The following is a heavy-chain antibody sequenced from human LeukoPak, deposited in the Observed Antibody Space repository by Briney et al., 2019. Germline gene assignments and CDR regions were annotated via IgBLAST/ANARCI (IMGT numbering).Heavy chain of an antibody. J-gene: IGHJ5*02. D-gene: IGHD1-14*01. CDR3: ARGITTTLSLDP. CDR1: GFTFSDYF. V-gene: IGHV3-11*01. Sequence: PGGSLRLSCAASGFTFSDYFMAWIRQAPGQGLEWVSFISDSGASLYYADSAKGRFTISRDNDNNSLYLQMNSLRAEDTAIYYCARGITTTLSLDPRGQGTLVSVSS. CDR2: ISDSGASL.